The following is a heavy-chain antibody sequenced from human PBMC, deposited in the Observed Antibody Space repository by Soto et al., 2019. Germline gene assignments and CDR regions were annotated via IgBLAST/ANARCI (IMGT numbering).Heavy chain of an antibody. D-gene: IGHD6-13*01. J-gene: IGHJ5*02. V-gene: IGHV1-8*02. CDR3: ARGVKGYSSPPKKKPNWFDP. CDR2: MNPNSGNT. CDR1: GYTFTSYA. Sequence: ASVKVSCKASGYTFTSYAMHWVRQAPGQRLEWMGWMNPNSGNTGYAQKFQGRVTMTRNTSISTAYMELSSLRSEDTAVYYCARGVKGYSSPPKKKPNWFDPWGQGTLVTVSS.